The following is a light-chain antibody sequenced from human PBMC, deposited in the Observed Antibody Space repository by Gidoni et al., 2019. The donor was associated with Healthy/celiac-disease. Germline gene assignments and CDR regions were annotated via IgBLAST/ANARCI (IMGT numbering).Light chain of an antibody. Sequence: AIRMTQSPSSFPASTGDIVSITCRASQGISSYLAWYQQKPGKAPKLLIYAASPLQSGVPSRFSGSGSGTDFTLTISCLQSEDFATYYCQQYYSYPFTFGPGTKVDIK. V-gene: IGKV1-8*01. CDR1: QGISSY. CDR3: QQYYSYPFT. CDR2: AAS. J-gene: IGKJ3*01.